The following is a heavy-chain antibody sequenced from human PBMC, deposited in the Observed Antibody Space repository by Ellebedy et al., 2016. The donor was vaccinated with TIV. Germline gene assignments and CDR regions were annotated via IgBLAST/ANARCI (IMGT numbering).Heavy chain of an antibody. CDR1: GYTFTGYY. Sequence: SVKVSXXASGYTFTGYYMHWVRQAPGQGLEWMGGIIPIFGTANYAQKFQGRVTITADESTSTAYMELSSLRSEDTAVYYCASRYTDGMDVWGQGTTVTVSS. J-gene: IGHJ6*02. D-gene: IGHD3-16*02. CDR3: ASRYTDGMDV. V-gene: IGHV1-69*13. CDR2: IIPIFGTA.